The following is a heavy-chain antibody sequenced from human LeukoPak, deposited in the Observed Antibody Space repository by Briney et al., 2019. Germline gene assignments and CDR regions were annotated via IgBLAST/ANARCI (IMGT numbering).Heavy chain of an antibody. CDR3: ARGLTVVAAFWFDP. D-gene: IGHD2-15*01. CDR2: ISAYNGNT. J-gene: IGHJ5*02. CDR1: GYTFTSYG. V-gene: IGHV1-18*01. Sequence: GASVKVSCKASGYTFTSYGISWVRQAPGQGLEWMGWISAYNGNTNYAQKLQGRVTMTTDTSTSTAYMELRGLRSDDTAVYYCARGLTVVAAFWFDPWGQGTLVTVSS.